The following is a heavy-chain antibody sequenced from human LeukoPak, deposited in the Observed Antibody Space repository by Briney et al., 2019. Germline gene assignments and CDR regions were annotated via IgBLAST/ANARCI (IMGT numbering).Heavy chain of an antibody. Sequence: PSETLSLTCTVSGGSISSYYWSWIRQPPGKGLEWIGYIYYSGSTNYNPSLKSRVTISVDTSKNQFSLKLSSVTAADTAVYYCARAKGDYVWGSYRYYYYGMDVWGQGTTVTVSS. D-gene: IGHD3-16*02. CDR3: ARAKGDYVWGSYRYYYYGMDV. V-gene: IGHV4-59*01. CDR1: GGSISSYY. J-gene: IGHJ6*02. CDR2: IYYSGST.